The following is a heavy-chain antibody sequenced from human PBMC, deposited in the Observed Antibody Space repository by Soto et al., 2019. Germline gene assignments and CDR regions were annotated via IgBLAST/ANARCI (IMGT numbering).Heavy chain of an antibody. CDR1: GFTFSSYW. J-gene: IGHJ6*02. CDR2: IKQDGSEK. Sequence: QPGGSLRLSCAASGFTFSSYWMSWVRQAPGKGLEWVANIKQDGSEKYYVDSVKGRFTISRDNSKNSLYLQMNSLRAEDTAVYYCAKAGTANVYYYGMDVWGQGTTVTVSS. CDR3: AKAGTANVYYYGMDV. D-gene: IGHD5-18*01. V-gene: IGHV3-7*03.